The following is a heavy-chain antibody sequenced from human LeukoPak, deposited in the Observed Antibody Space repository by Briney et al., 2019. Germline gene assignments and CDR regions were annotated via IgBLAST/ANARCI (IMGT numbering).Heavy chain of an antibody. CDR2: ISGRSDYI. D-gene: IGHD4/OR15-4a*01. Sequence: GGSLRLSCAGSGFTFRSYTMNWVRQAPGKGLEWVSSISGRSDYIYYADSVKGRFTISRDHAKNSLYLQMNSLRAEDTAVYYCAREVDYGGYFFDSWGQGTLVTVSS. CDR1: GFTFRSYT. CDR3: AREVDYGGYFFDS. J-gene: IGHJ4*02. V-gene: IGHV3-21*01.